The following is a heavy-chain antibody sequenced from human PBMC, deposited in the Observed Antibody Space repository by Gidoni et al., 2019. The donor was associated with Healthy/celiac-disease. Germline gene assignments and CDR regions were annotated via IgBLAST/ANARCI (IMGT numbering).Heavy chain of an antibody. Sequence: QVQLVQSGAEVKKPGASVKVSCKASGYTFTGYYMHWVRQAPGQGLEWMGWINPNSGGTNDAQKFQGWVTMTRDTSISTAYMELSRLRSDDTAVYYCARAKNYYYGMDVWGQGTTVTVSS. CDR3: ARAKNYYYGMDV. CDR1: GYTFTGYY. V-gene: IGHV1-2*04. J-gene: IGHJ6*02. CDR2: INPNSGGT.